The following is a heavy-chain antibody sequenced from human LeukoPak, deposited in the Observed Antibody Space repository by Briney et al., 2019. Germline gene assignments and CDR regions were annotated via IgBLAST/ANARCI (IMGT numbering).Heavy chain of an antibody. CDR3: ARDPYSGSYYGGPYFDY. V-gene: IGHV3-21*01. CDR2: ISSSSSYI. J-gene: IGHJ4*02. D-gene: IGHD1-26*01. Sequence: GGSLRLSCAASGFTFSSYSMNWVRQAPGKGLAWVSSISSSSSYIYYADSVRGRFTISRDNAKNSLYLQMNSLRAEDTAVYYCARDPYSGSYYGGPYFDYWGQGTLVTVSS. CDR1: GFTFSSYS.